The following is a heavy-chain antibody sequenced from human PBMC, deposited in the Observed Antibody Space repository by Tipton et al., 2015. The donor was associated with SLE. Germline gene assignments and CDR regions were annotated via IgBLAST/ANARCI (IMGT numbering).Heavy chain of an antibody. J-gene: IGHJ2*01. CDR2: TYSGGPT. V-gene: IGHV3-53*01. CDR3: VKDGPRYWNYDYYFDL. Sequence: SLRLSCAVSELTVSNNFMSWVRQAPGKGLEWVSVTYSGGPTYYADSVKGRFTISRDNSKNTVYLQLSSLRAGDTATYYCVKDGPRYWNYDYYFDLWGRGTLVTVSS. CDR1: ELTVSNNF. D-gene: IGHD1-7*01.